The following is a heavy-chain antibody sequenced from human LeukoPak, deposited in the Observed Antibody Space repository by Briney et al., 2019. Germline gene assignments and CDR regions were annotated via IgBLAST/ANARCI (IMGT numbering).Heavy chain of an antibody. CDR1: GYSFTSYW. CDR3: ATSVGAEYFQH. CDR2: IDPSDSYT. J-gene: IGHJ1*01. V-gene: IGHV5-10-1*01. Sequence: GESLRISCKGSGYSFTSYWISWVRQMPGKGLEWMGRIDPSDSYTNYSPSFQGHVTISADKSITTAYLQWRSLKASDTAMFYCATSVGAEYFQHWGQGTLVTVSS.